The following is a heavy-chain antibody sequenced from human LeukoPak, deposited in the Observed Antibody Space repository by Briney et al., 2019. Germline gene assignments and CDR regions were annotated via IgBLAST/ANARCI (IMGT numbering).Heavy chain of an antibody. CDR3: ARDRPGYCTGGSCTGDFDY. CDR1: GFTFSNYA. V-gene: IGHV3-21*01. Sequence: GGSLRLSCSASGFTFSNYAMHWVRQAPGKGLEWVSSLSSSSSHIYYSDSVRGRFTISRDNAKNSLYLQMNSLRAEDTAVYYCARDRPGYCTGGSCTGDFDYWGQGTLVTVSS. CDR2: LSSSSSHI. D-gene: IGHD2-15*01. J-gene: IGHJ4*02.